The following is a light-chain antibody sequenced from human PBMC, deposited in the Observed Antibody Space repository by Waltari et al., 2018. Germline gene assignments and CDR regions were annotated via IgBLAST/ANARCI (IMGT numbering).Light chain of an antibody. CDR2: DAS. Sequence: EIVLTQSPGTLSLSPGERATLSCRASESVRSALAWYQQRPGQAPRLLIYDASSRATGIPDRFSGSGSGTDFSLTISRLEPEDFALYYCQHYRSLPVTFGQGTKVEIK. CDR3: QHYRSLPVT. J-gene: IGKJ1*01. CDR1: ESVRSA. V-gene: IGKV3-20*01.